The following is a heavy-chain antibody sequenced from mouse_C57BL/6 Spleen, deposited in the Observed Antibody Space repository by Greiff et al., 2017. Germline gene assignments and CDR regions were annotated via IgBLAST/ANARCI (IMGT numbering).Heavy chain of an antibody. CDR2: IHPNSGST. J-gene: IGHJ2*01. Sequence: QVQLQQSGAELVKPGASVKLSCKASGYTFTSYWMHWVKQRPGQGLEWIGMIHPNSGSTNYNEKFKSKATLTVDKSSSTAYMQLSSLTSEDSAVYYCARSGPLITTVVAHWGQGTTLTVSS. CDR1: GYTFTSYW. CDR3: ARSGPLITTVVAH. D-gene: IGHD1-1*01. V-gene: IGHV1-64*01.